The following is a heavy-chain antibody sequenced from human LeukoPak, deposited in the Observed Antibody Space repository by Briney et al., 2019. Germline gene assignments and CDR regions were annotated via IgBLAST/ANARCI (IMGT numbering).Heavy chain of an antibody. Sequence: SETLSLTCAASGVSFSRYYWSWVRQSPGKGLEWISEIYHRGDTNYKPSVKSRVTISIDTSKNQFSLKVRSLSAADTAVYYCARGGTISETGYFAFWGEGSLVTVSS. J-gene: IGHJ4*03. D-gene: IGHD1-1*01. CDR2: IYHRGDT. V-gene: IGHV4-34*01. CDR1: GVSFSRYY. CDR3: ARGGTISETGYFAF.